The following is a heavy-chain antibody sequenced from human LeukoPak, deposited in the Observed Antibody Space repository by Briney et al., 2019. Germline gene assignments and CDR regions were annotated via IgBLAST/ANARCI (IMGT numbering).Heavy chain of an antibody. CDR1: GGSISSYY. CDR3: ARARYVNSFYAFDI. Sequence: PSETLSLTCTVSGGSISSYYWSWIRLPPGKGLEWIGYLSKSANTNYSPSLKSRVTIFGDTPKNQFFLKLSSVTAADTAVYYCARARYVNSFYAFDIWGQGTLVTVSS. CDR2: LSKSANT. D-gene: IGHD3-9*01. V-gene: IGHV4-59*01. J-gene: IGHJ3*02.